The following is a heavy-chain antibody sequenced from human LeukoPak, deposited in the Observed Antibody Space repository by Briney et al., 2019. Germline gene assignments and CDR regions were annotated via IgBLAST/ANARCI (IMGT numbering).Heavy chain of an antibody. CDR1: GASISSYY. D-gene: IGHD3-10*01. V-gene: IGHV4-4*07. J-gene: IGHJ6*02. Sequence: SETLSLTCTVSGASISSYYWSWIRQPAGEGLEWIGRISASGSTNYNPSLMGRVTMSVDTSKNQFSLKLSSVTAADTAVYYCARDHVYGSGSPYYYYGMDVWGQGTTITVSS. CDR3: ARDHVYGSGSPYYYYGMDV. CDR2: ISASGST.